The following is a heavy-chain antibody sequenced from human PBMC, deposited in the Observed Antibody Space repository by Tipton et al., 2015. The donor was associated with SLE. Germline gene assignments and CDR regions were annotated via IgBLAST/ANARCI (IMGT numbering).Heavy chain of an antibody. D-gene: IGHD1-26*01. Sequence: HTCTVSGGSISSGSYYWSWIRQPAGKGLEWIGRIYTSGSTNYNPSLKSRVTISVDTSKNQFSLKLSSVTAADTAVYYCARLFEGGSYYGDAFDIWGQGTMVTVSS. CDR3: ARLFEGGSYYGDAFDI. CDR2: IYTSGST. CDR1: GGSISSGSYY. V-gene: IGHV4-61*02. J-gene: IGHJ3*02.